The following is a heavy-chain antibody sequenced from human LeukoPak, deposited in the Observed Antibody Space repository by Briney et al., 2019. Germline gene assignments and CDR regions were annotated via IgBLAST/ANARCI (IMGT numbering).Heavy chain of an antibody. CDR3: ARECPDLAHLLTVDY. D-gene: IGHD3-3*02. V-gene: IGHV3-23*01. CDR2: ISGSGGNT. J-gene: IGHJ4*02. CDR1: GFTFSNYA. Sequence: GRSLRLSCAASGFTFSNYAMSWVRQAPGKGLEWVSAISGSGGNTYYADSVKGRFTISRDNSKNTLYLQMNSLRAEDTAVYYCARECPDLAHLLTVDYWGQGTLVTVSS.